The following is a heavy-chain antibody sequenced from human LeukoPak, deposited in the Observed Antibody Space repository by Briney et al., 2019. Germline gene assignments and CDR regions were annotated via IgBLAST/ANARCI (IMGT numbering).Heavy chain of an antibody. J-gene: IGHJ6*02. CDR2: IYYSGST. Sequence: SETLSLTCTVSGGSISSYYWSWIRQPPGKGLEWIGYIYYSGSTNYNPSLKSRVTISVDTSKNQFSLKLSSVTAADTAVYYCARGHYDSSGYYLLGYYYYGMDVWGQGTTVTVSS. V-gene: IGHV4-59*01. CDR1: GGSISSYY. CDR3: ARGHYDSSGYYLLGYYYYGMDV. D-gene: IGHD3-22*01.